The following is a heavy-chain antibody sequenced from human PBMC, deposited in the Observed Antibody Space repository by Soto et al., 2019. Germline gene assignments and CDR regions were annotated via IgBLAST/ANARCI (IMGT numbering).Heavy chain of an antibody. CDR1: GYSFTSYW. CDR2: IDPSDSYT. Sequence: ESLKISCKGSGYSFTSYWISWVRQMPGKGLEWMGRIDPSDSYTNYSPSFQGHVTISADKSISTAYLQWSSLKASDTAMYYCAREGARRYGSSSLYYYYGMDVWGQGTTVTVSS. D-gene: IGHD6-6*01. V-gene: IGHV5-10-1*01. CDR3: AREGARRYGSSSLYYYYGMDV. J-gene: IGHJ6*02.